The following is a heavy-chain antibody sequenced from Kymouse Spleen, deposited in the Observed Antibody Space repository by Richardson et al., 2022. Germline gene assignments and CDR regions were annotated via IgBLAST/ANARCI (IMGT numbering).Heavy chain of an antibody. Sequence: QVQLQQWGAGLLKPSETLSLTCAVYGGSFSGYYWSWIRQPPGKGLEWIGEINHSGSTNYNPSLKSRVTISVDTSKNQFSLKLSSVTAADTAVYYCARDGLELRFDAFDIWGQGTMVTVSS. CDR2: INHSGST. CDR3: ARDGLELRFDAFDI. J-gene: IGHJ3*02. V-gene: IGHV4-34*01. CDR1: GGSFSGYY. D-gene: IGHD1-7*01.